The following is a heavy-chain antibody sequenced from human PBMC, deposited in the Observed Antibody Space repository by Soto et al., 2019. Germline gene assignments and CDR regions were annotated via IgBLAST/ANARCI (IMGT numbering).Heavy chain of an antibody. CDR3: ARDPTLRYFASPSPSYYYGMDF. CDR1: KFTFSSYT. D-gene: IGHD3-9*01. Sequence: PGVSLRLSCSASKFTFSSYTMHWVRQAPGKGLEWVAIISFDGNKQHYADSVKGRFTISRSNSNNTLYLQMDSLRAEDTAVYFCARDPTLRYFASPSPSYYYGMDFWGQGTTVTVSS. CDR2: ISFDGNKQ. J-gene: IGHJ6*02. V-gene: IGHV3-30-3*01.